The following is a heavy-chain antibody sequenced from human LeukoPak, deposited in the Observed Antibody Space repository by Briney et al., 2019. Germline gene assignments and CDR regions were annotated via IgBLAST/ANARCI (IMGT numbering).Heavy chain of an antibody. D-gene: IGHD3-22*01. CDR2: ISSSSSYI. J-gene: IGHJ6*02. CDR1: GFTFSSYS. CDR3: ASPGGNDSSGYYNYYYYGMDV. V-gene: IGHV3-21*01. Sequence: GGSLRLSRAASGFTFSSYSMNWVRQAPGKGLEWVSSISSSSSYIYYADSVKGRFTISRDNAKNSLYLQMNSLRAEDTAVYYCASPGGNDSSGYYNYYYYGMDVWGQGTTVTVSS.